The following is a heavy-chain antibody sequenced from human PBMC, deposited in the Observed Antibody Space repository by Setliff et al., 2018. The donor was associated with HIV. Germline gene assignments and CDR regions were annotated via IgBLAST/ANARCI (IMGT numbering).Heavy chain of an antibody. CDR1: GDSISSSRSF. D-gene: IGHD1-7*01. V-gene: IGHV4-39*07. J-gene: IGHJ4*02. CDR2: IYFSGSV. CDR3: ARVSSVIELQGGDYFDS. Sequence: SETLSLTCTVSGDSISSSRSFWGWIRQSPGKGLEWIGSIYFSGSVFYNPSLNSRVIISIDTSRNQFSLQLSSVTGADTAVYYCARVSSVIELQGGDYFDSWGQGLLVTVSS.